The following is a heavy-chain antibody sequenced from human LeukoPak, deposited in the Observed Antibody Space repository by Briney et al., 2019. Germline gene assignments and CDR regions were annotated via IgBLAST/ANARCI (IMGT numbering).Heavy chain of an antibody. CDR2: IYYSGST. CDR3: ARASPTTLDY. V-gene: IGHV4-59*01. CDR1: GGSISSYY. Sequence: NPSETLSLTCTVSGGSISSYYWSWIRQPPGKGLEWIGYIYYSGSTNYNPSLKSRVTISVDTSKNQFSLKLSSVTAADTAVYYCARASPTTLDYWGQGTLVTVPS. J-gene: IGHJ4*02. D-gene: IGHD1-26*01.